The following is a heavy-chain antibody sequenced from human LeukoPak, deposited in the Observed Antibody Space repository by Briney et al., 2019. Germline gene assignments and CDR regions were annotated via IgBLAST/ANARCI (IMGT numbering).Heavy chain of an antibody. CDR1: GGSFSGKY. V-gene: IGHV4-34*01. CDR3: ARVRGNRGKYFDY. Sequence: PSETLSLTCAVYGGSFSGKYWTWIRQPPGKGLEWIGEITHSGSTYYNPSLKSRVTISVDTSKNQFSLKLNSVTAADTAVYYCARVRGNRGKYFDYWGQGTLVTVSS. J-gene: IGHJ4*02. D-gene: IGHD3-16*01. CDR2: ITHSGST.